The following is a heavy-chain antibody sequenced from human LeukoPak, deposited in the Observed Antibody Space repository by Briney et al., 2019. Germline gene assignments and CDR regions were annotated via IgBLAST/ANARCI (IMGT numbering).Heavy chain of an antibody. CDR1: GGSISTSY. CDR3: ATGPTWLDP. CDR2: IDTSGTT. J-gene: IGHJ5*02. V-gene: IGHV4-4*07. Sequence: NASETLSLTCTVSGGSISTSYWNWLRQPAGKGLEWIGRIDTSGTTNYNPSLRSRVTMSVDTSKNQFSLNLRSVTAADTAVYYCATGPTWLDPWGQGTLVTVSS.